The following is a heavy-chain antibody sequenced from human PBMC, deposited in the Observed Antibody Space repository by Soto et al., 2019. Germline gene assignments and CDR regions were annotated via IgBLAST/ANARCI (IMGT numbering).Heavy chain of an antibody. CDR1: GDSITDYY. CDR3: TRASCSSSWCWLDP. D-gene: IGHD6-13*01. V-gene: IGHV4-59*01. J-gene: IGHJ5*02. CDR2: ICYSGSA. Sequence: SETLCLTCTVSGDSITDYYWNWIWQSPGKGLEWIGNICYSGSANYSPSLKSRVTISLDTSKNQFSLKLTSVTAADTAVYYCTRASCSSSWCWLDPCRQGALVTVS.